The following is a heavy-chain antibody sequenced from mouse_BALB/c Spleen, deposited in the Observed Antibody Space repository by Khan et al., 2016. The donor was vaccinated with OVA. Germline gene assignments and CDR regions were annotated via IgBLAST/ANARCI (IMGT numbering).Heavy chain of an antibody. CDR2: INPSTGYT. J-gene: IGHJ3*01. D-gene: IGHD1-1*01. V-gene: IGHV1-7*01. Sequence: VQLKQSGAELAKPGASVKMSCKASGYTFTSYWMHWVKQRPGQGLEWIGYINPSTGYTEYNQKFKDKATLTTDKSSSTAYMQLSSLTSEDSAVYYCARRYYGNRSWFAYWGQGTLVTVSA. CDR3: ARRYYGNRSWFAY. CDR1: GYTFTSYW.